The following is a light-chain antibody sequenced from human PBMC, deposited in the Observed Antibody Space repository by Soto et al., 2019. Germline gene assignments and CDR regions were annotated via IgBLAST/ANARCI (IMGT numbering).Light chain of an antibody. V-gene: IGLV2-8*01. J-gene: IGLJ2*01. Sequence: QSALTQPPSASGSPGQSVTISCTGTSSDVGGYNYVSWYQQHPGKAPKLMIYEVSKRPSGVPDRFSGSKSGNTASLTVSGFQAEDEADYYCSSYAGSNNLVFGGGTKLTVL. CDR3: SSYAGSNNLV. CDR1: SSDVGGYNY. CDR2: EVS.